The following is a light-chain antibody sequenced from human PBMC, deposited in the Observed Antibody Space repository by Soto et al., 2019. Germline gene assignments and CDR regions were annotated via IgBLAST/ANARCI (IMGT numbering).Light chain of an antibody. CDR2: DAF. CDR3: QQRSNWPPV. V-gene: IGKV3-11*01. J-gene: IGKJ3*01. Sequence: EIVLTQSPATLSLSPGERATLSCRASQSVSSYLAWYQQKPGQAPRLLIYDAFNRATGIPARFSGSGSGTDFPLTISSLEPEDFGVYYCQQRSNWPPVFGPGTKVDIK. CDR1: QSVSSY.